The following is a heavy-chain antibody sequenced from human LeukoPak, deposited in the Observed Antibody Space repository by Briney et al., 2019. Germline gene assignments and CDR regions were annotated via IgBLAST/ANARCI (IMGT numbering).Heavy chain of an antibody. CDR1: GGSISSSNW. J-gene: IGHJ4*02. CDR2: IYHSGST. CDR3: ASTNHYVILTGARPRFY. Sequence: SETLSLTCAVSGGSISSSNWWSWVRQPPGKGLGWIGEIYHSGSTNYNPSLKSRVTISVDKSKNQFSLKLSSVTAADTAVYYSASTNHYVILTGARPRFYWGQGTLVTVSS. V-gene: IGHV4-4*02. D-gene: IGHD3-9*01.